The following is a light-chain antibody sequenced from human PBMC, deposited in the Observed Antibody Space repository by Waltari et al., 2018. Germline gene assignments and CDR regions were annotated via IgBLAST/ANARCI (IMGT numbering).Light chain of an antibody. CDR2: DTS. CDR3: LLSYRGARV. CDR1: TGAVTSGHY. J-gene: IGLJ3*02. V-gene: IGLV7-46*01. Sequence: QAVVTQEPSLTVSPGGTVTLTCGSSTGAVTSGHYPYWFQQKPGQAPRTLVYDTSNKHSWPPSRFSGSLRGGKAALTLSGAQPEGEADYYCLLSYRGARVFGGGTKLTVL.